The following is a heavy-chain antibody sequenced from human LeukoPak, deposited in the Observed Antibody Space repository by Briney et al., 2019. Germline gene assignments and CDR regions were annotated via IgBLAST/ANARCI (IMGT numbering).Heavy chain of an antibody. CDR3: ARARTAMVRGDTFDY. CDR2: ISSSSSYI. J-gene: IGHJ4*02. CDR1: GFTFSSFS. V-gene: IGHV3-21*01. Sequence: GGSLRLSCAASGFTFSSFSMNWVRQAPGKGLEWVSSISSSSSYIYYADSVKGRFTISRDNAKNSLYLQMNSLRAEDTAVYYCARARTAMVRGDTFDYWGQGTLVTVSS. D-gene: IGHD3-10*01.